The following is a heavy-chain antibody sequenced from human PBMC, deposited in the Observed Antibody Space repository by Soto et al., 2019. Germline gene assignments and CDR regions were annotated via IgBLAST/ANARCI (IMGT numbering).Heavy chain of an antibody. CDR1: GFSLSTSGMC. Sequence: SGPTLVNPTQTLTLTCTFSGFSLSTSGMCVSWIRQPPGKALEWLARIDWDGDTYYSTSLNTRLTISKDTSKNQVVLTMTNMDPVDTATYYCARALVAVSGTRIGMDVWGQGTTVTV. CDR2: IDWDGDT. J-gene: IGHJ6*02. V-gene: IGHV2-70*11. CDR3: ARALVAVSGTRIGMDV. D-gene: IGHD6-19*01.